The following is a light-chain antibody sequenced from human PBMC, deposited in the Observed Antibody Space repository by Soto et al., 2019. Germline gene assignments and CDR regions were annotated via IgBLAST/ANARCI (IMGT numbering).Light chain of an antibody. V-gene: IGKV3D-15*01. CDR3: QQHNTSPWL. J-gene: IGKJ1*01. CDR2: GAS. CDR1: QSVFSS. Sequence: VMTQTPATLSVSPGERATLSCRASQSVFSSLAWYQHKPGQAPRLLIYGASNRATGIPDRFSGSGSGTDFTLTINRLEPEDFGVYYCQQHNTSPWLFGQGTKV.